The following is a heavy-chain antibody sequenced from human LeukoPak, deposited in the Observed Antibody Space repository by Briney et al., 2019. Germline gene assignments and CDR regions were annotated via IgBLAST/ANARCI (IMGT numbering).Heavy chain of an antibody. V-gene: IGHV4-38-2*02. CDR3: ARGSGSYYSNWFDP. CDR1: GYSISSGYY. J-gene: IGHJ5*02. Sequence: SETLSLTCTVSGYSISSGYYWGWIRQPPGKGLEWIGSIYHSGSTYYNPSLKSRVTISVDTSKNQFSLKLSSVTAADTAVYYCARGSGSYYSNWFDPWGQGTLVTVSS. D-gene: IGHD1-26*01. CDR2: IYHSGST.